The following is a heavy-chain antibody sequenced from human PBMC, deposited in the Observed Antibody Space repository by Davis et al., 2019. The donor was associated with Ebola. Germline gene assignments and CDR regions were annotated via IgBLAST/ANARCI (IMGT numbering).Heavy chain of an antibody. D-gene: IGHD1-14*01. J-gene: IGHJ4*02. CDR2: IYYRVST. CDR3: ARGGGNHLPFEY. Sequence: MPGGSLRLSCTVSGGSISCSSYYWGWIRQPPGKGLEWIGSIYYRVSTYYNPSLKSRVTISVDTSKNQFSLKLSSVTAADTAVYYCARGGGNHLPFEYWGQGTLVSVSS. V-gene: IGHV4-39*01. CDR1: GGSISCSSYY.